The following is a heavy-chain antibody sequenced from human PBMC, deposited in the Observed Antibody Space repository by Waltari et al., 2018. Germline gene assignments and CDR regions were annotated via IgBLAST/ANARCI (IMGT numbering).Heavy chain of an antibody. CDR3: ARHPTPDI. CDR2: ISSSSSTI. J-gene: IGHJ3*02. V-gene: IGHV3-48*04. Sequence: VQLVESGGGLVQPGGSLRLSCAASGFTFSSYSMNWVRQAPGKGLEWVSYISSSSSTIYYADSVKGRFTISRDNAKNSLYLQMNSLRAEDTAVYYCARHPTPDIWGQGTMVTVSS. CDR1: GFTFSSYS.